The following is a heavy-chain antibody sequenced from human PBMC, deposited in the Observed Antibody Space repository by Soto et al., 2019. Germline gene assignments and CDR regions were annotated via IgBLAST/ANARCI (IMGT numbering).Heavy chain of an antibody. CDR3: ARGRGYSSSSGIVWVDFDY. J-gene: IGHJ4*02. D-gene: IGHD6-6*01. CDR1: GGSISSGGYY. Sequence: QVQLQESGPGLVKPSQTLSLTCTVSGGSISSGGYYWSWIRQHPGKGLEWIGYIYYSGSTYYNPSLKSRVTISVDTSKNQFSLKLSSVTAADTAVYYCARGRGYSSSSGIVWVDFDYWGQGTLVTVSS. V-gene: IGHV4-31*03. CDR2: IYYSGST.